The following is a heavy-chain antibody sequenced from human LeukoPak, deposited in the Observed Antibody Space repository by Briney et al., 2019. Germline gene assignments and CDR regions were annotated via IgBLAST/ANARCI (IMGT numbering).Heavy chain of an antibody. Sequence: SETLSLTCTVSGGSIRSSYYYWGWIRQPPGKGLEWIGSIYDSGSTYYNPSLKSRVTISVDKSKNQFSLKLSSVTAADTAVYYCARVGSTVVVIDYWGQGTLVTVSS. V-gene: IGHV4-39*07. D-gene: IGHD3-22*01. J-gene: IGHJ4*02. CDR1: GGSIRSSYYY. CDR3: ARVGSTVVVIDY. CDR2: IYDSGST.